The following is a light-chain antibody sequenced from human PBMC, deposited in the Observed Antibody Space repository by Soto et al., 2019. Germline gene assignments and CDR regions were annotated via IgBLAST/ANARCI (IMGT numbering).Light chain of an antibody. J-gene: IGLJ1*01. CDR2: NVN. CDR3: SSFTSNRIYV. V-gene: IGLV2-11*01. CDR1: SSDVGSYDY. Sequence: QSVLIQPPSVSGSPGQSVTISCTVTSSDVGSYDYVSWYQQHPGTVPKPMIYNVNTQPSGVPDRFSASKSGLTASLTISGLQPEDEADYYCSSFTSNRIYVFGPGTKV.